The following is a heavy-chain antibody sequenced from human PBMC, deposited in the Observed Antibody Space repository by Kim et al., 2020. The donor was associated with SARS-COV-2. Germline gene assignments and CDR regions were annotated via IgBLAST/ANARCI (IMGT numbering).Heavy chain of an antibody. J-gene: IGHJ4*02. V-gene: IGHV3-48*02. Sequence: GGSLRLSCAASGFTLSSYSMNWVRQAPGKGLEWISYISSSSPTIYYADSVRGRFTVSRDNAKNSLFLQMNSLRDEDTAVYYCARDDFSDSSGYYYEYWGQGTLVTVSS. CDR3: ARDDFSDSSGYYYEY. CDR2: ISSSSPTI. CDR1: GFTLSSYS. D-gene: IGHD3-22*01.